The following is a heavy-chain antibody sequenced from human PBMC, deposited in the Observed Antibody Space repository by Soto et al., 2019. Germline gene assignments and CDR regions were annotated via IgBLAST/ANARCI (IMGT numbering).Heavy chain of an antibody. D-gene: IGHD3-22*01. V-gene: IGHV1-3*01. CDR1: GYTITSYA. Sequence: ASVKVSCKSSGYTITSYAMHWVRQAPGQRLEWMGWINAGNGNTKYSQKFQGRVTITRDTSASTAYMELSSLRSEDTAVYYCARDYYYDPQYYFDYWGQGTLVTVSS. CDR3: ARDYYYDPQYYFDY. CDR2: INAGNGNT. J-gene: IGHJ4*02.